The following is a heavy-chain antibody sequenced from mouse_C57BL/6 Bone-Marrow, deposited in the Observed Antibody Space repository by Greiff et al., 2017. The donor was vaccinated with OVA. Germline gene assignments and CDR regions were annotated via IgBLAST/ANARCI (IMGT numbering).Heavy chain of an antibody. V-gene: IGHV1-52*01. J-gene: IGHJ3*01. D-gene: IGHD2-12*01. CDR3: ARDYYCYYGGFAY. CDR1: GYTFTSYW. CDR2: IDPSDSET. Sequence: QVQLQQPGAELVRPGSSVKLSCKASGYTFTSYWMHWVKQRPIQGLEWIGNIDPSDSETHYNQKFKDKATLTVDTSSSTAYMQLSSLTAEDSAVYYCARDYYCYYGGFAYWGKGTPVTVSA.